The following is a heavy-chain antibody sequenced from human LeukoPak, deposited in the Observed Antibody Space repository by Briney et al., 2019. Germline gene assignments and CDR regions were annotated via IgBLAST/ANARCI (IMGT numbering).Heavy chain of an antibody. CDR1: GGSITNFY. J-gene: IGHJ4*02. Sequence: SETLSLTCTVSGGSITNFYWSWIRQAPGKGLEWIGYSHNSGSTDYNPSLKGRVTISVDTSKNQLSLKLSSVTAADTAVYYCAREMNYYDSTGYYLHYWDYWAQGTLVTVAS. V-gene: IGHV4-59*01. D-gene: IGHD3-22*01. CDR3: AREMNYYDSTGYYLHYWDY. CDR2: SHNSGST.